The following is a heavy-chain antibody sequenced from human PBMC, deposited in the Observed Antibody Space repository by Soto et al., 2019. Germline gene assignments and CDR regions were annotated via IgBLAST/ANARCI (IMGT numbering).Heavy chain of an antibody. J-gene: IGHJ4*02. Sequence: QVHLVQSGAEVKKPGASVKVSCQGSGYAFTTYGITWVRQAPGQGLEWMGWISAHNGNTNYAQKQRCRFTVTRDTSTRTPYMAVRRLRYDNTAVYYCARGRYGDYWGQGAPVTVSS. D-gene: IGHD1-1*01. CDR1: GYAFTTYG. CDR3: ARGRYGDY. CDR2: ISAHNGNT. V-gene: IGHV1-18*01.